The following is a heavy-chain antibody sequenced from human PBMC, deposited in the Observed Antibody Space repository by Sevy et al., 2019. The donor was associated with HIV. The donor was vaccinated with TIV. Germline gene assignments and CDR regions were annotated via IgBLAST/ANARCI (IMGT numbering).Heavy chain of an antibody. J-gene: IGHJ6*02. Sequence: GGSLRLSCAASGFAFSTYGLYWVRQAPGKGLEWVAVIWFDGSEKYYADSVKGRFTISRDNSKNTLYLQMNSLTAADTAVYYCARGQGDDYNYGLDVWGQATTVTVSS. CDR1: GFAFSTYG. CDR2: IWFDGSEK. V-gene: IGHV3-33*01. D-gene: IGHD1-26*01. CDR3: ARGQGDDYNYGLDV.